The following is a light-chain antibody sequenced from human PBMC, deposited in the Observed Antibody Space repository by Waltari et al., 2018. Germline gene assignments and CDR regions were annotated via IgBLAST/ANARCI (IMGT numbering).Light chain of an antibody. J-gene: IGLJ2*01. Sequence: QSVLTQPPSVSGAPGQRVNISCTGNSSNNGGYYGTWYQQLPGTTPKLLIYQDNKRPSVVSDRFSGSKSGTSASLTITGLQTEDEADYYCLSYDSSLNAYGLFGGGTRLTVL. CDR1: SSNNGGYY. CDR2: QDN. CDR3: LSYDSSLNAYGL. V-gene: IGLV1-40*01.